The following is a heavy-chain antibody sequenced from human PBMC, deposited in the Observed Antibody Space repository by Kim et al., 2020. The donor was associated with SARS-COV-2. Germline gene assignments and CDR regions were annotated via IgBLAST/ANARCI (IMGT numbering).Heavy chain of an antibody. V-gene: IGHV1-2*06. CDR3: ARDGHRWDFDF. J-gene: IGHJ4*02. CDR2: VRPESGGT. CDR1: GYNFDDYY. D-gene: IGHD1-26*01. Sequence: ASVKVSCKASGYNFDDYYIHWVRQAPGQGLEWMGRVRPEWMGQVRPESGGTIFAQKFQGRFTMTMDTSTNTAYMELTRLRSDDTAIYYCARDGHRWDFDFWGQGTLVTVSS.